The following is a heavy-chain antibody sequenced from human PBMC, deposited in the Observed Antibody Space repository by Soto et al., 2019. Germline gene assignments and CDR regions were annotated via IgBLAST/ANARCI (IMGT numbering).Heavy chain of an antibody. CDR1: GGSISSNSYY. Sequence: PSETLSLTCTVSGGSISSNSYYWGWIRQPPGKGLEWIGSIYYTGSTTYNPSLKSRVTISVDTSKNQFSLKLSSVTAADTAVYYCARADIVLMAPFDYWGQGTLVTVSS. CDR3: ARADIVLMAPFDY. D-gene: IGHD2-8*01. V-gene: IGHV4-39*07. CDR2: IYYTGST. J-gene: IGHJ4*02.